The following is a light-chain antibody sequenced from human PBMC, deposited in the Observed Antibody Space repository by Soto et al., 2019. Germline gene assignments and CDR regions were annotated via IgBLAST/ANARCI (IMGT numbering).Light chain of an antibody. CDR2: AAS. CDR3: QQLNRYPPYT. CDR1: QGISSY. V-gene: IGKV1-9*01. Sequence: DIQLTQSPSFLSASVGDRVTITCRASQGISSYLAWYQQKPGKAPKLLIYAASTLQSGVPSRFXGSGSGTEFPLTISSLQPEDFATYFCQQLNRYPPYTFGQGTKLEIK. J-gene: IGKJ2*01.